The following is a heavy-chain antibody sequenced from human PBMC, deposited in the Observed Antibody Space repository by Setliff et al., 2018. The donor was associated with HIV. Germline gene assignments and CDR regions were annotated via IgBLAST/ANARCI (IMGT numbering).Heavy chain of an antibody. CDR1: GFTFSSYS. J-gene: IGHJ6*02. Sequence: PGGSLRLSCAASGFTFSSYSMNWVRQAPGKGLEWVSSISSSSSYIYYADSVKGRFTISRDNAKNSLYLQMNSLRAEDTAVYYCARVVYSYGSRRDYYYYGMDVWGQGTTVTVSS. CDR3: ARVVYSYGSRRDYYYYGMDV. V-gene: IGHV3-21*01. CDR2: ISSSSSYI. D-gene: IGHD5-18*01.